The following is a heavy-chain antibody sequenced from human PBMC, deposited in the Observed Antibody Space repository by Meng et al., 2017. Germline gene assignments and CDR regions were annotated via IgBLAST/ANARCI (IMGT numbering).Heavy chain of an antibody. CDR3: TTVTGDY. D-gene: IGHD4-17*01. V-gene: IGHV3-73*02. CDR2: IRSKANSYAT. CDR1: GFTFSGCA. Sequence: EGELGGSGGGVVQRGGALKLSCAASGFTFSGCAMHWVRQASGKGLEWVGRIRSKANSYATAYAASVKGRFTISRDDSKNTAYLQMNSLKTEDTAVYYCTTVTGDYWGQGTLVTVSS. J-gene: IGHJ4*02.